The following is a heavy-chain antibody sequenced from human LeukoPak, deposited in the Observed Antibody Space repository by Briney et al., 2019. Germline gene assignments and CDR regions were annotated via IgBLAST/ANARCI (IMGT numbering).Heavy chain of an antibody. CDR2: IKQDGSET. J-gene: IGHJ4*02. CDR3: AAFIIGSPFDS. V-gene: IGHV3-7*03. D-gene: IGHD1-26*01. Sequence: GGSLRLSCVASGFTFSAYWMSWVRQAPGKGLEYMASIKQDGSETYYVDSVKGRFTISRDNAKDSLDLQMHNLRAEDTAVYYCAAFIIGSPFDSWGQGTLVIVSS. CDR1: GFTFSAYW.